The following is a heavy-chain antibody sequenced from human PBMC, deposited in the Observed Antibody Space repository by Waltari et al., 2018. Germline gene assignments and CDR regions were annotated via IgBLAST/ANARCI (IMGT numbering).Heavy chain of an antibody. CDR3: ARHAFIAAAGYYFDY. J-gene: IGHJ4*02. V-gene: IGHV4-39*01. Sequence: ISSSSYYWGWIRQPPGKGLEWIGSIYYSGSTYYNPSLKSRVTISVDTSKNQFSLKLSSVTAADTAVYYCARHAFIAAAGYYFDYWGQGTLVTVSS. D-gene: IGHD6-13*01. CDR1: ISSSSYY. CDR2: IYYSGST.